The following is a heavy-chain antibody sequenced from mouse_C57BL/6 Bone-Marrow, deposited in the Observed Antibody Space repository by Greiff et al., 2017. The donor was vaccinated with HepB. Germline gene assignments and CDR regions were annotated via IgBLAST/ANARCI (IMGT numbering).Heavy chain of an antibody. J-gene: IGHJ4*01. Sequence: VQLKQSGPELVKPGASVKISCKASGYSLTDYNMNWVKQSNGKSLEWIGVINPNYGTTSYNQKIKGKAKLTVDQSSSTAYMQLNRLTSEDSAVYYCSRVYYDYAYAMDYWVQGTSVTVSS. CDR3: SRVYYDYAYAMDY. CDR1: GYSLTDYN. CDR2: INPNYGTT. D-gene: IGHD2-4*01. V-gene: IGHV1-39*01.